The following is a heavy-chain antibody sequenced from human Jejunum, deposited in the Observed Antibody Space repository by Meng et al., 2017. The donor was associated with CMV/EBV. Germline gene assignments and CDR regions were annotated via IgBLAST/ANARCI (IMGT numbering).Heavy chain of an antibody. CDR3: AKHTSSYSPYYSDY. CDR1: GFPFISLG. J-gene: IGHJ4*02. V-gene: IGHV3-30*02. Sequence: GFPFISLGGHWVPEAPGRGLVWVAFFRYDGSNKYYAVSLKRRFTISRDNSKNTLYLQMNSLRADDPVVYYCAKHTSSYSPYYSDYWGQGTLVTVSS. D-gene: IGHD3-10*01. CDR2: FRYDGSNK.